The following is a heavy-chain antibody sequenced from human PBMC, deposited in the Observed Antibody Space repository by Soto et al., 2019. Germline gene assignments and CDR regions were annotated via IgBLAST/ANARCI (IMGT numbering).Heavy chain of an antibody. J-gene: IGHJ5*02. CDR2: VFYSGNT. D-gene: IGHD4-17*01. Sequence: QLQLQESGPGLVKPSETLSLTCSVSGGSITSSGYYWGWIRQPPGKGLEWIGSVFYSGNTYYNPSLKSRVITSVDTSKNQFSLKLSSVTAADTAVYYCARHYGAFDPWGQGTLVTVSS. CDR3: ARHYGAFDP. CDR1: GGSITSSGYY. V-gene: IGHV4-39*01.